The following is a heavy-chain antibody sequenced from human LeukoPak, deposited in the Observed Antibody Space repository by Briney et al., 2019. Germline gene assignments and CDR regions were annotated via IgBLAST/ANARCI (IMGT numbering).Heavy chain of an antibody. CDR2: ISGYNGDT. D-gene: IGHD5-18*01. V-gene: IGHV1-18*01. CDR1: GCTFTSHG. Sequence: ASVKVSCKASGCTFTSHGISWVRHAPGQGLEWMGWISGYNGDTKSAQKFQGRVTMTTDTSTSTAYMELRSLRSDDTAVYYCARESGFRYGYAFNIWGQGTVVTVSS. J-gene: IGHJ3*02. CDR3: ARESGFRYGYAFNI.